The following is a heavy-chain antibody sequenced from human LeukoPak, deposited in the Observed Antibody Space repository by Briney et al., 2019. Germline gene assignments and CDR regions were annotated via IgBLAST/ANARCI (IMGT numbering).Heavy chain of an antibody. Sequence: SETLSLTCTVSGGSISTSNYYWGWIRQPPGKGLEWIGNIFYSGSTYYSPSLKSRVTISLDTSRNQFSLRLRSVTAADTAVYYCARDRCYYDSSGYYSAFDTWGQGTMVTVSS. CDR2: IFYSGST. V-gene: IGHV4-39*07. CDR3: ARDRCYYDSSGYYSAFDT. CDR1: GGSISTSNYY. J-gene: IGHJ3*02. D-gene: IGHD3-22*01.